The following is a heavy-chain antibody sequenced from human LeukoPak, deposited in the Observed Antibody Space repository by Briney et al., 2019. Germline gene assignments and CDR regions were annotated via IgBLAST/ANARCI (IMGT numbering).Heavy chain of an antibody. CDR3: TRGRYGD. CDR1: GFSFSRDW. V-gene: IGHV3-7*05. CDR2: IKYDGSAE. J-gene: IGHJ4*02. D-gene: IGHD5-18*01. Sequence: GGSLRLSCAVSGFSFSRDWMSWVRQAPGKRPEWLANIKYDGSAEFYVDSVKGRFTISRDNSKNSLYLQMNSLRVEDTAVYYCTRGRYGDWGQGTLVTVSS.